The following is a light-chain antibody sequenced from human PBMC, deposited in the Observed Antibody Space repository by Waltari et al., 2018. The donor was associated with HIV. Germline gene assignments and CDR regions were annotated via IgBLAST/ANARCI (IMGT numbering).Light chain of an antibody. Sequence: DIQMSQVPSSLSASVGDRVNITCRASRVISTDLAWYQQQPGEVPKLLIYASSTLRSGVPSRCRGSGSGTDFTLTINGLQPEDVASYYCQNYDSAPVAFGQGTRLEI. CDR3: QNYDSAPVA. CDR1: RVISTD. J-gene: IGKJ5*01. V-gene: IGKV1-27*01. CDR2: ASS.